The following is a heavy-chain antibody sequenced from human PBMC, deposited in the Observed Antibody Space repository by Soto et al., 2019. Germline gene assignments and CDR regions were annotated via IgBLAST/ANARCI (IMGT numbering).Heavy chain of an antibody. CDR1: GYTFTSYD. V-gene: IGHV1-8*01. D-gene: IGHD6-13*01. Sequence: ASVKVSCKSSGYTFTSYDINWVRQATGQGLEWMGWMNPNSGNTGYAQKFQGRVTMTRNTSISTAYMELSSLRSEDTAVYYCARVSSSWYGDGMDVWGKGTTVTVSS. CDR3: ARVSSSWYGDGMDV. CDR2: MNPNSGNT. J-gene: IGHJ6*04.